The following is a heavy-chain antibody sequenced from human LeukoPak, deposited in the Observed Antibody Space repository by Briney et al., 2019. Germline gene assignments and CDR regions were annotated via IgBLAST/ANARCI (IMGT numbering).Heavy chain of an antibody. CDR3: AKGIAAVRLSFDY. D-gene: IGHD6-13*01. CDR2: VSGSGGST. Sequence: GGSLRLSCAASGFPFSSYAMSWVRQAPGKGLEWVSGVSGSGGSTYYADSVKGRFTISRDNSKNTVYLQMNSLRAEDTALYYCAKGIAAVRLSFDYWGQGTLATVSS. CDR1: GFPFSSYA. J-gene: IGHJ4*02. V-gene: IGHV3-23*01.